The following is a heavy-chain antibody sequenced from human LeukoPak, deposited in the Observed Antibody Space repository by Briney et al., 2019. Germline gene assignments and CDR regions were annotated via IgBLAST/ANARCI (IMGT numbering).Heavy chain of an antibody. Sequence: GGSLRLSCAASGFTFSSYSMNWVRQAPGKGLEWVSSISSSSGYIYYADSVKGRFTISRDNAKNSLYLQMNSLRAEDTAVYYCASGYDYVWGSYRWENDYWGQGTLVTVSS. CDR1: GFTFSSYS. CDR3: ASGYDYVWGSYRWENDY. V-gene: IGHV3-21*01. CDR2: ISSSSGYI. J-gene: IGHJ4*02. D-gene: IGHD3-16*02.